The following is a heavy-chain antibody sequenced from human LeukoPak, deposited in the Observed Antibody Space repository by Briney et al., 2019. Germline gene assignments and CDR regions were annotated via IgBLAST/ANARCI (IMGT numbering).Heavy chain of an antibody. CDR1: GGSFSTYH. D-gene: IGHD4-17*01. Sequence: NPSETLSLTCTVSGGSFSTYHWNWIRQPPGKGLEWIGYIYYTGSTNYNPSLKSRVTISVDTSKNQFFLKLSSVTAADTAVYYCARDLGADYGDYIFDPWGQETLVTVSS. CDR2: IYYTGST. J-gene: IGHJ5*02. V-gene: IGHV4-59*01. CDR3: ARDLGADYGDYIFDP.